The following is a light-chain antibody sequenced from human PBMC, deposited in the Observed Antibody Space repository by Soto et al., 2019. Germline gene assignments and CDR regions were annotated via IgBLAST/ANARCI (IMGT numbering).Light chain of an antibody. CDR3: QQSYSTSIT. Sequence: DLQMTQSPSSLSASVGDRVTITCRASQSISSYLNWYQQKPGKAPKLLIYAASSLQSGVPSRFSGSGSGTDFTLTISSLQPEDFATYYCQQSYSTSITVGQGTRLEI. J-gene: IGKJ5*01. CDR1: QSISSY. V-gene: IGKV1-39*01. CDR2: AAS.